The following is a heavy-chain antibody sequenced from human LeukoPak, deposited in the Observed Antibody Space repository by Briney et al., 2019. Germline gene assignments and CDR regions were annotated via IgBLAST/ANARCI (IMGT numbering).Heavy chain of an antibody. CDR2: ISSSGNTI. J-gene: IGHJ4*02. CDR1: GFTFSDYY. V-gene: IGHV3-11*04. CDR3: ARRGYTYGYFDF. D-gene: IGHD5-18*01. Sequence: LXXSCAASGFTFSDYYMSWIRQAPGKGVEWVSYISSSGNTIYYADSVKGRFTISRGNARNSLYLQMIGLRAEDTAVYYCARRGYTYGYFDFWGQGTLVTVSS.